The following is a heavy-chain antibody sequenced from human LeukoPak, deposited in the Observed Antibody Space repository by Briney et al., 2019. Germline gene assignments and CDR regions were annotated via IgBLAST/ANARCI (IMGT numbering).Heavy chain of an antibody. D-gene: IGHD3-10*01. J-gene: IGHJ4*02. V-gene: IGHV3-21*01. Sequence: GGSLRLSCAASGFTFSTYSMNWVRQAPGKGLEWVSSISTSSSYIYYVDSVKGRFTISRDNAKNSLYLQMNSLRAEDTAVYYCARDPYGSGDGYFDYCGQGTLVTVSS. CDR1: GFTFSTYS. CDR2: ISTSSSYI. CDR3: ARDPYGSGDGYFDY.